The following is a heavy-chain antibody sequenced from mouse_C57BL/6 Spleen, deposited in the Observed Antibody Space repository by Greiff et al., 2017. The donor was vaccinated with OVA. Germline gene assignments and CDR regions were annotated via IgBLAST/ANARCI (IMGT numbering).Heavy chain of an antibody. CDR3: AIVHYGSRSYFDY. D-gene: IGHD1-1*01. CDR2: IDPSDSYT. V-gene: IGHV1-69*01. Sequence: QVQLQQPGAELVMPGASVTLSCKASGYTFTSYWMHWVKQRPGQGLEWIGEIDPSDSYTNYNQKFKGKSTLTVDKSSSTAYMQLRSLTSEDSAVYYCAIVHYGSRSYFDYWGQGTTLTVSA. J-gene: IGHJ2*01. CDR1: GYTFTSYW.